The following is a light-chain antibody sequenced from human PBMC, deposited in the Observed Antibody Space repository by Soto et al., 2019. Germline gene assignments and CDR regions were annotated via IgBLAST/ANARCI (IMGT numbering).Light chain of an antibody. J-gene: IGLJ1*01. CDR2: DVS. CDR1: NNDIGADKF. V-gene: IGLV2-14*03. CDR3: TSFTTYLSFV. Sequence: QSALTQPASVSGSPGQSITITCTGSNNDIGADKFVSWYRQHPGEAPKLLIFDVSNRPSGVSHRFSGSKSGNTASLTISRLQAEDESDYYCTSFTTYLSFVFGTGTKLTVL.